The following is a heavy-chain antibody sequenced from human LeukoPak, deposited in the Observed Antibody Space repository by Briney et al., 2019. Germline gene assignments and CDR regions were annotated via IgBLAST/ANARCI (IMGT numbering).Heavy chain of an antibody. J-gene: IGHJ4*02. CDR1: GFTFGDYG. CDR3: TRGDYYDSSGYYLLFDY. V-gene: IGHV3-49*04. D-gene: IGHD3-22*01. Sequence: GGSLRLSCTASGFTFGDYGISWVRQAPGEGLEWVGFIRSKPYGGTTEYAASVKGRFTISRDDSESIAYLQMNSLKPEDTAVYYCTRGDYYDSSGYYLLFDYWGQGTLVTVSS. CDR2: IRSKPYGGTT.